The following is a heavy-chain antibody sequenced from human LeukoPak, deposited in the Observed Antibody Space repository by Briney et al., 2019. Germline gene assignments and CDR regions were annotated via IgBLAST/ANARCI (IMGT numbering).Heavy chain of an antibody. CDR3: ARGPYEFPIIYGMDV. J-gene: IGHJ6*02. CDR2: INHSGST. D-gene: IGHD3-10*01. Sequence: SETLSLTCAVYGGSFSGYYWSWIRQPPGKGLEWIGEINHSGSTNYNPSLKSRVTISVDTSKNQFSLKLSSVTAADTAVYYCARGPYEFPIIYGMDVWGQGTTVTVSS. V-gene: IGHV4-34*01. CDR1: GGSFSGYY.